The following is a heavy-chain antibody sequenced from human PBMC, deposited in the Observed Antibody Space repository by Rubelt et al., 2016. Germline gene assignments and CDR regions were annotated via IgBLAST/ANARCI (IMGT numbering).Heavy chain of an antibody. CDR2: ISSNGDNT. CDR1: GFTFSSYA. Sequence: EVQLVESGGGLVQPGGSLRLSCAASGFTFSSYAMHWVRQAPGKGLEYVSGISSNGDNTYYANSVKGRFTISRDNAKNTLYIQMGSLRAEEMAVYYCASGSYYLPLDYWGQGTLVTVSS. J-gene: IGHJ4*02. CDR3: ASGSYYLPLDY. D-gene: IGHD1-26*01. V-gene: IGHV3-64*01.